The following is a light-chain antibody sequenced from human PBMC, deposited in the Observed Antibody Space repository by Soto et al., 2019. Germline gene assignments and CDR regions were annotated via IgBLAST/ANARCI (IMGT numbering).Light chain of an antibody. J-gene: IGKJ5*01. CDR1: QGIGNY. CDR2: GAS. V-gene: IGKV1-27*01. Sequence: DIQMTQSPSSLSASVGDRVTITCRARQGIGNYLAWYQHKPGKVPKLLIYGASTLQSRIPSRFSGGGSGTEFTLTISGLQIEDLATYYCQVYNNGPPGFGQGTRLEI. CDR3: QVYNNGPPG.